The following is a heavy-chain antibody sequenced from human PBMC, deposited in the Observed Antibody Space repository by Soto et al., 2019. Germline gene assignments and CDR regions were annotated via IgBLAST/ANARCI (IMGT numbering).Heavy chain of an antibody. J-gene: IGHJ5*02. CDR2: INSDGSST. V-gene: IGHV3-74*01. CDR3: ARDPEVVPAASNWFDP. D-gene: IGHD2-2*01. Sequence: GGSLRLSXAASGFTFSSYWMHWVRQAPGKGLVWVSRINSDGSSTSYADSVKGRFTISRDNAKNTLYLQMNSLRAEDTAVYYCARDPEVVPAASNWFDPWGQGTLVTVSS. CDR1: GFTFSSYW.